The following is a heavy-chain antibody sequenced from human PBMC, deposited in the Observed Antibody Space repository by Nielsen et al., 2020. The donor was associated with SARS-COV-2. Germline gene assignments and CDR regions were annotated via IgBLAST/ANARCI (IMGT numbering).Heavy chain of an antibody. J-gene: IGHJ4*02. CDR1: GYTFTSYG. V-gene: IGHV1-18*04. Sequence: ASVKVSCKASGYTFTSYGISWVRQAPGQGLEWMGWISAYNGNTNYAQKFQGRVTITADESTSTAYMELSSLRSEDTAVYYCARAPSGIWNHSPIWGQGTLVTVSS. CDR3: ARAPSGIWNHSPI. CDR2: ISAYNGNT. D-gene: IGHD1-14*01.